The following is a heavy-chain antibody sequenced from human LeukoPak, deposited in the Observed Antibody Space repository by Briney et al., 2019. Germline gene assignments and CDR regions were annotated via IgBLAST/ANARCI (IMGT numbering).Heavy chain of an antibody. Sequence: ASVKVSCKASGYTFTSYYMHWVRQAPGQGLEWMGIINPSGGSTSYAQKFQGGVTMTRDTSTSTVYMELSSLRSEDTAVYYCARLSSGWYYDYWGQGTLVTVSS. V-gene: IGHV1-46*01. CDR1: GYTFTSYY. CDR3: ARLSSGWYYDY. D-gene: IGHD6-19*01. J-gene: IGHJ4*02. CDR2: INPSGGST.